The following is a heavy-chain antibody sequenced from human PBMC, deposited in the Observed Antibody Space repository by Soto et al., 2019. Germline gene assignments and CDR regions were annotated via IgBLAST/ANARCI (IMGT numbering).Heavy chain of an antibody. V-gene: IGHV3-11*01. CDR1: GFTFSDYY. J-gene: IGHJ6*03. CDR3: ASGVAASHFYYYYMDV. CDR2: ISGSGSTI. Sequence: QVQLVESGGGLVKPGGSLRLSCAASGFTFSDYYMSWIRQAPGKGLVWGSYISGSGSTIYYADSVKGRFTISRDNAKNSLHLQMNSLRAEDTAVYYCASGVAASHFYYYYMDVWGKGTTVTVSS. D-gene: IGHD2-15*01.